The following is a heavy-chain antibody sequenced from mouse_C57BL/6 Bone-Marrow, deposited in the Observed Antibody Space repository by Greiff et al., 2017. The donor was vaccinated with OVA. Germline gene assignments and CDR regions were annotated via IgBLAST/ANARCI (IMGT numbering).Heavy chain of an antibody. CDR2: IHPNSGST. CDR1: GYTFTSYW. CDR3: ARRDYGSSYWYFDV. J-gene: IGHJ1*03. D-gene: IGHD1-1*01. Sequence: QVQLQQPGAELVKPGASVKLSCKASGYTFTSYWMHWVKQRPGQGLEWIGMIHPNSGSTNYNEKFKRKATLTVDKSSSTAYMQLSSLTSEDSAVYYCARRDYGSSYWYFDVWGTGTTVTVSS. V-gene: IGHV1-64*01.